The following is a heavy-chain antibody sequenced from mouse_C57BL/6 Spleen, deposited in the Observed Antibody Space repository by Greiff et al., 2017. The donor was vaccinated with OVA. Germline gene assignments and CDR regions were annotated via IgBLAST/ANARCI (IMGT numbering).Heavy chain of an antibody. V-gene: IGHV5-17*01. Sequence: EVNVVESGGGLVKPGGSLKLSCAASGFTFSDYGMHWVRQAPEKGLEWVAYISSGSSTIYYADTVKGRFTISRDNAKNTLFLQMTSLRSEDTAMYYCARQEENAMDYWGQGTSVTVSS. CDR1: GFTFSDYG. CDR3: ARQEENAMDY. J-gene: IGHJ4*01. CDR2: ISSGSSTI.